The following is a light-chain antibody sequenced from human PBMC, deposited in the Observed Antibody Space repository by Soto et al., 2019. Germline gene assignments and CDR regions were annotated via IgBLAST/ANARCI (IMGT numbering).Light chain of an antibody. CDR1: SSDVGGYDY. V-gene: IGLV2-8*01. Sequence: QSALTQPPSASGSPGQSVTISCTGTSSDVGGYDYVSWYQHHPGKAPKLMIYEVNKRPSGVPDRFSGSKSGNTASLTVSGLQAEDEAEYYCSSYAGSNNLVFGGGTKLTVL. CDR2: EVN. CDR3: SSYAGSNNLV. J-gene: IGLJ3*02.